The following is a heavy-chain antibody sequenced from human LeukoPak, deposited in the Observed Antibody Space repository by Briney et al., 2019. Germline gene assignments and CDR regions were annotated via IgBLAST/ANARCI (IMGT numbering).Heavy chain of an antibody. CDR1: GYTSTSYG. Sequence: ASVKVSCKASGYTSTSYGISWVRQAPGQGLEWMGWISAYNGNTNYAQKFQGRVTITRNTSISTAYMELSSLRSEDTAVYYCARATPPSGYYYNGAFDIWGQGTMVTVSS. D-gene: IGHD3-22*01. CDR2: ISAYNGNT. V-gene: IGHV1-18*01. CDR3: ARATPPSGYYYNGAFDI. J-gene: IGHJ3*02.